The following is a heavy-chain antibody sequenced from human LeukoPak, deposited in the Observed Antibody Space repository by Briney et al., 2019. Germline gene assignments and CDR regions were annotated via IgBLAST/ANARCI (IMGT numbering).Heavy chain of an antibody. Sequence: SETLSLTCAVSGGSISSGGYSWSWIRQPPGKGLEWIGSIYYSGSTYYNPSLKSRVTISVDTSKNQFSLKLSSVTAADTAVYYCARTDRVLLWFGDQRAYYMDVWGKGTTVTVSS. D-gene: IGHD3-10*01. V-gene: IGHV4-39*07. CDR2: IYYSGST. CDR1: GGSISSGGYS. J-gene: IGHJ6*03. CDR3: ARTDRVLLWFGDQRAYYMDV.